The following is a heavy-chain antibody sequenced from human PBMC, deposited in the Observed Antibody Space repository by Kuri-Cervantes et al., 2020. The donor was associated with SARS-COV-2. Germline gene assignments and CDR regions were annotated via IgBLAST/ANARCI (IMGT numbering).Heavy chain of an antibody. V-gene: IGHV1-2*02. CDR3: ARVPGIYSYGPPHFDY. D-gene: IGHD5-18*01. J-gene: IGHJ4*02. CDR2: SNPNSGGT. CDR1: GYTFTGYY. Sequence: ASVKVSCKASGYTFTGYYMHWVQQAPGQGLEWMEWSNPNSGGTNYAQKFQGRVTMTRDTSISTAYMELSRLRSDDTAVYYCARVPGIYSYGPPHFDYWGQGTLVTVSS.